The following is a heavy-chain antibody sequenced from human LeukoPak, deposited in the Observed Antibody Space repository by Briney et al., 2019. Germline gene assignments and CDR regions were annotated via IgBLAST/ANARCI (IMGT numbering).Heavy chain of an antibody. CDR2: INPNSGGT. Sequence: GASVKVSCKASGYTFTGYYMHWVPQAPGQGLEWMGRINPNSGGTNYAQKFQGRVTMTRDTSISTAYMELSRLRSDDTAVYYCARVGSMVRGVKDGRVFDYWGQGTLVTVSS. D-gene: IGHD3-10*01. V-gene: IGHV1-2*06. CDR3: ARVGSMVRGVKDGRVFDY. CDR1: GYTFTGYY. J-gene: IGHJ4*02.